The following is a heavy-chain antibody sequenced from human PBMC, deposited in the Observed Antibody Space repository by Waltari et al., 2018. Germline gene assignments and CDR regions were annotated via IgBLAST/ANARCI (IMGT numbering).Heavy chain of an antibody. J-gene: IGHJ5*02. CDR3: ARLYDASAYYNTYLDP. CDR2: IRGYDGDT. V-gene: IGHV1-18*01. CDR1: GYPVSNYG. Sequence: QVPLVQSGAEVRKPGASVKVSCKASGYPVSNYGIAWVRQAPGQGLEWMGWIRGYDGDTKYAREFEGRLTVTTDTSTNTAHMELRSLRSDDTAVYYCARLYDASAYYNTYLDPWGQGALVTVSS. D-gene: IGHD3-22*01.